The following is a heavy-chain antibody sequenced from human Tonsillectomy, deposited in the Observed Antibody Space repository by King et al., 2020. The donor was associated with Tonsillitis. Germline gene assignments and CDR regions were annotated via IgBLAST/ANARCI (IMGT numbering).Heavy chain of an antibody. CDR1: GDTLSSDA. CDR2: INPIFGTT. CDR3: ATDLPQFGSSPSCYPSS. V-gene: IGHV1-69*12. J-gene: IGHJ3*01. Sequence: QLVQSGAEVKKPGSSVKVSCKASGDTLSSDALSWVRQAPGQGLEWVGGINPIFGTTNYAQKFQGRVTITADEFTSSVYMELSSLTSEDTAVYYCATDLPQFGSSPSCYPSSWGQGTMVTVSS. D-gene: IGHD2-2*01.